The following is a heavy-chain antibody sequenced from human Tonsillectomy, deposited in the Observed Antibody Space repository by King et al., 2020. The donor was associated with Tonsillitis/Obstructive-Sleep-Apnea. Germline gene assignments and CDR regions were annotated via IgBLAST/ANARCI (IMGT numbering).Heavy chain of an antibody. CDR1: GGSFSGYY. CDR2: INNSGST. CDR3: ARLVENTSCPCFDP. Sequence: VQLQQWGAGLLNPSETLSLTCAVYGGSFSGYYWSWIRHPPGKGLGWIGEINNSGSTKYNPSPKSRVTISVDTSKNQFSLKLSSVTAADTAVYYCARLVENTSCPCFDPWGQGTLVTVSS. D-gene: IGHD2-2*01. J-gene: IGHJ5*02. V-gene: IGHV4-34*01.